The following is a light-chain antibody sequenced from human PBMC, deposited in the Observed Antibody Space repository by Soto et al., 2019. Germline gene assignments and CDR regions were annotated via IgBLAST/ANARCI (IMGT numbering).Light chain of an antibody. J-gene: IGKJ2*01. CDR1: QSVSSY. V-gene: IGKV3-11*01. CDR3: QQRSNWLVT. CDR2: DAS. Sequence: EIVLTQSPATLSLSPGERATLSCRASQSVSSYLAWYQQKPGQAPRLLIYDASNRATGIPARFSGSGSGTDFTLTISSLEPEDFAVYYCQQRSNWLVTFGQGNKLEIK.